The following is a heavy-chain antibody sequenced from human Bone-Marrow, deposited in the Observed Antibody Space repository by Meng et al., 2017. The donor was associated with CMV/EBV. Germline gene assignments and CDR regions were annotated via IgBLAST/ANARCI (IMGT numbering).Heavy chain of an antibody. CDR2: ISSSGSTI. Sequence: GGSLRLSCAASGFTFSSYEMNWVRQAPGKGLEWVSYISSSGSTIYYADSVKGRFTISRDNAKNSLYLQMNSLRAEDTAVYYCARDTRFLEWYNWFDPWGQGTRVTGSS. V-gene: IGHV3-48*03. CDR3: ARDTRFLEWYNWFDP. D-gene: IGHD3-3*01. J-gene: IGHJ5*02. CDR1: GFTFSSYE.